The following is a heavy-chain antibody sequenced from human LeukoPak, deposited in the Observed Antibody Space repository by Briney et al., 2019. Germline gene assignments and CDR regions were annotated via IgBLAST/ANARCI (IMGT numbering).Heavy chain of an antibody. J-gene: IGHJ6*02. CDR1: GYTFTSYG. CDR2: ISAYNGNT. V-gene: IGHV1-18*01. CDR3: ARDSAGDYYYYGMDV. D-gene: IGHD3-10*01. Sequence: ASVKVSCKASGYTFTSYGISWVRQAPGQGLEWMGWISAYNGNTNYAQKLQGRVTMTTDTSTSTAYMELRSLRSDDTAVYYCARDSAGDYYYYGMDVWSQGTTVTVSS.